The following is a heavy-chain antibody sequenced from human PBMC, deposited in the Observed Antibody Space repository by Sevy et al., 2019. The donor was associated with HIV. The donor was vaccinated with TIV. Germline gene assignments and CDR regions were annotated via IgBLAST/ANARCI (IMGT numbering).Heavy chain of an antibody. Sequence: GGSLRLSCAASGFTFSDYYMNWVRQAPGKGLEWVSSISSSSSYIYYADSVKGRFTISRDNAKNSLYLQMNSLRAEDTAVYYCARDTYCSSTSCYPTLFDYWGQGTLVTVSS. J-gene: IGHJ4*02. D-gene: IGHD2-2*01. CDR2: ISSSSSYI. CDR1: GFTFSDYY. V-gene: IGHV3-21*01. CDR3: ARDTYCSSTSCYPTLFDY.